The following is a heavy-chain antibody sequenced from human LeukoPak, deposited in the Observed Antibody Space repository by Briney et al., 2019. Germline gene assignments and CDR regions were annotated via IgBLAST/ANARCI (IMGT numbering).Heavy chain of an antibody. CDR1: GFTFSTYS. J-gene: IGHJ4*02. Sequence: GGSLRLSCAASGFTFSTYSMNWVRQAPGKGLEWVSYISSSSSTIYYADSVKGRFTISRDNAKNSLYLQMNSLRAEDTAVYYCARGIDTAMVTWEKDYYDSSGYHYFDYWGQGTLVTVSS. CDR2: ISSSSSTI. CDR3: ARGIDTAMVTWEKDYYDSSGYHYFDY. D-gene: IGHD3-22*01. V-gene: IGHV3-48*01.